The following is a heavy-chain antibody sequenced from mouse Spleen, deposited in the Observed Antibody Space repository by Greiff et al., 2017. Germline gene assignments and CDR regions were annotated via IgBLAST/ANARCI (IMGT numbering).Heavy chain of an antibody. CDR3: AREGNPLFGY. J-gene: IGHJ2*01. D-gene: IGHD2-1*01. V-gene: IGHV2-9*02. CDR1: GFSLTSYG. CDR2: IWAGGST. Sequence: VQLVESGPGLVAPSQSLSITCTVSGFSLTSYGVHWVRQPPGKGLEWLGVIWAGGSTNYNSALMSRLSISKDNSKSQVFLKMNSLQTDDTAMYYCAREGNPLFGYWGQGTTLTVSS.